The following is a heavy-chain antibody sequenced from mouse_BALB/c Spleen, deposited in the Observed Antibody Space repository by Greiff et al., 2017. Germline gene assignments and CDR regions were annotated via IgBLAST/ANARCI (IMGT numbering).Heavy chain of an antibody. J-gene: IGHJ4*01. CDR3: ARVGYGSSYNYAMDY. Sequence: EVHLVESGGGLVKPGGSLKLSCAASGFTFSSYAMSWVRQTPEKRLEWVASISSGGSTYYPDSVKGRFTISRDNARNILYLQMSSLRSEDTAMYYCARVGYGSSYNYAMDYWGQGTSVTVSS. V-gene: IGHV5-6-5*01. CDR2: ISSGGST. CDR1: GFTFSSYA. D-gene: IGHD1-1*01.